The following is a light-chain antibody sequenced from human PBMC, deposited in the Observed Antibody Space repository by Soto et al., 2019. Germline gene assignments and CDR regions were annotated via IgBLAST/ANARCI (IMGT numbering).Light chain of an antibody. CDR2: EAS. Sequence: DIQMTQSPSTLSASVGDRVTITCRASQSISDSLAWYQQKPGKAPKLLIYEASNLNSGVPSRFSGSGSGTDYNLTISSLQPDDFASYYCQQYNGYWTFGQGTKVEIK. V-gene: IGKV1-5*03. CDR1: QSISDS. CDR3: QQYNGYWT. J-gene: IGKJ1*01.